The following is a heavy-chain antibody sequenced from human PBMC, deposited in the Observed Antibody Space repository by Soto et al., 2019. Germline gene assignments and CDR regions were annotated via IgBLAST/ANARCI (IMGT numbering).Heavy chain of an antibody. V-gene: IGHV3-23*01. D-gene: IGHD3-10*01. CDR3: ANDRTNCYGSGGGYYKAGGDY. J-gene: IGHJ4*02. Sequence: EVQLLGSGGGLVQPGGSLRLSCAASGLTFSTYAMSWVRQAPGKGLEWVSSISGNGANTYYTDSVKGRFIISRDNSKNTLFLQMNSLSAEDTALYYCANDRTNCYGSGGGYYKAGGDYWGQGTLVTVSS. CDR1: GLTFSTYA. CDR2: ISGNGANT.